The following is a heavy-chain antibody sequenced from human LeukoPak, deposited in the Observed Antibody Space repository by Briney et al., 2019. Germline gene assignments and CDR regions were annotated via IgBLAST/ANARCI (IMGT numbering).Heavy chain of an antibody. CDR3: AKLSYYCSSTSCRYFQH. CDR1: GFTLSSYA. D-gene: IGHD2-2*01. Sequence: GGSLRLSCAASGFTLSSYAMSWVRQAPGKGLEWVSAISGSGGSTYYADSVKGRFTISRDNSKNTLYLQMNSLRAEDTAVYYCAKLSYYCSSTSCRYFQHWGQGTLVTVSS. CDR2: ISGSGGST. V-gene: IGHV3-23*01. J-gene: IGHJ1*01.